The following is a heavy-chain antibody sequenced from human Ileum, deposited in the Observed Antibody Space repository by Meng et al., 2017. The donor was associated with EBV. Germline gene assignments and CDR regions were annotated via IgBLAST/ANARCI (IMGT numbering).Heavy chain of an antibody. D-gene: IGHD3-16*01. Sequence: QLQESGPRLVRPSGTLSLPWTVSCDSFGGSCWWSWVRQSPEKGLEWIGEVFPSGTPYFNPSLKSRVTLSLDKSRNQFSLNLIHVTAANAAVYYCARDAFQYASGIPAHWGQGTLVTVSS. CDR3: ARDAFQYASGIPAH. V-gene: IGHV4-4*02. CDR2: VFPSGTP. CDR1: CDSFGGSCW. J-gene: IGHJ4*02.